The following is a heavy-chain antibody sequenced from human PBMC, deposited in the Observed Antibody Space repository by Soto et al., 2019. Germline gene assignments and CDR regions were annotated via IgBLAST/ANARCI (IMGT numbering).Heavy chain of an antibody. CDR2: IDYSGST. CDR1: GGSISSDDYY. J-gene: IGHJ4*02. CDR3: ARADQANWGSGFDY. D-gene: IGHD7-27*01. V-gene: IGHV4-30-4*01. Sequence: SETLSLTCTVSGGSISSDDYYWSWIRQPPGKDLEWIGYIDYSGSTYYKPSLKSRVTISVDTSRKQFSLKLRSVSAADTAVYYCARADQANWGSGFDYWGQGILVTVSS.